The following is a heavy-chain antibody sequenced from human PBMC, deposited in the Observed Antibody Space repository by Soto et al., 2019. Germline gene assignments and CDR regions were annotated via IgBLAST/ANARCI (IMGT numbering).Heavy chain of an antibody. CDR1: GFTFSSYS. Sequence: GGSLRLSCAASGFTFSSYSMNWVRQAPGKGLEWVSYISSSSSTIYYADSVKGRFTISRDNAKNSLYLQMNSLRAEDTAVYYCARHKGGWIDAFDIWGQGTMVT. D-gene: IGHD6-19*01. CDR3: ARHKGGWIDAFDI. CDR2: ISSSSSTI. J-gene: IGHJ3*02. V-gene: IGHV3-48*01.